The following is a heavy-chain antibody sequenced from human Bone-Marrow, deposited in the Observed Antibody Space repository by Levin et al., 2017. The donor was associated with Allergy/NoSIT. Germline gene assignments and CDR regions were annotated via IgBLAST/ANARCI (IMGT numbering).Heavy chain of an antibody. D-gene: IGHD5-18*01. CDR1: GDTFRGDV. J-gene: IGHJ5*02. CDR2: IITVYGTT. Sequence: SVKVSCKASGDTFRGDVISWVRQAPGQGLEWMGGIITVYGTTDYAHKFQGRVTITADDSTSTAYMELSSLTSEDTAIYYCASQPPLGYTFGWGWVDPWDQGTLITVSS. V-gene: IGHV1-69*13. CDR3: ASQPPLGYTFGWGWVDP.